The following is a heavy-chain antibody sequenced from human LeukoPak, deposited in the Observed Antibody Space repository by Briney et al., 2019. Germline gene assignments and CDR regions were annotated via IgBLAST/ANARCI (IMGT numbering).Heavy chain of an antibody. CDR3: ARGFTSRRYFGWLPYFDY. CDR2: INPNSGGT. D-gene: IGHD3-9*01. V-gene: IGHV1-2*04. J-gene: IGHJ4*02. Sequence: ASVRVSCKASGYTFTSYGISWVRQAPGQGLEWMGWINPNSGGTNYAQKFQGWVTMTRDTSISTAYMELSRLRSDDTAVYYCARGFTSRRYFGWLPYFDYWGQGTLVTVAS. CDR1: GYTFTSYG.